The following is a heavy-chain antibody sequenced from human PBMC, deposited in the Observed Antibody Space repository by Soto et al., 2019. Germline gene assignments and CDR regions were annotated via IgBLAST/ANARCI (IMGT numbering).Heavy chain of an antibody. CDR1: GFTFDDYA. D-gene: IGHD3-22*01. V-gene: IGHV3-9*01. CDR2: ISWNSGSI. J-gene: IGHJ4*02. Sequence: PGGSLRLSCAASGFTFDDYAMHWVRQAPGKGLEWVSGISWNSGSIGYADSVKGRFTISRDNAKNSLYLQMNSLRAEDTALYYCAKASDYYDSSGEDYWGQGTLVTVSS. CDR3: AKASDYYDSSGEDY.